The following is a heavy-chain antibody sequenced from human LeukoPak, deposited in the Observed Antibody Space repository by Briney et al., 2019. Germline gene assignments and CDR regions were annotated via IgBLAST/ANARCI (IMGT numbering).Heavy chain of an antibody. J-gene: IGHJ4*02. CDR3: ARSLVGYSYDPYYFDY. CDR2: ISSSSSTI. Sequence: GRSLRLSCAASGFTFSSYSMNWVRQAPGKGLEWVSYISSSSSTIYYADSVKGRFTISRDNAKNSLYLQMNSLRAEDTAVYYCARSLVGYSYDPYYFDYWGQGTLVTVSS. D-gene: IGHD5-18*01. CDR1: GFTFSSYS. V-gene: IGHV3-48*01.